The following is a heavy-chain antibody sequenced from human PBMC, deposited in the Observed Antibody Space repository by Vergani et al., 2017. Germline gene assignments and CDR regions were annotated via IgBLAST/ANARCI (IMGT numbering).Heavy chain of an antibody. Sequence: QLVESGGGWVQPGGSLRLFCVVSGFDFSSYIMNWVRQAPGKGVEWVSFVSTGTKSQSYAESVKGRFTISRDSAKNSLYLQMDSLRAEDTAVYYCAREYSSTSGRAFDFWGQGTKVTVSS. CDR2: VSTGTKSQ. CDR3: AREYSSTSGRAFDF. CDR1: GFDFSSYI. V-gene: IGHV3-48*01. J-gene: IGHJ3*01. D-gene: IGHD2-2*01.